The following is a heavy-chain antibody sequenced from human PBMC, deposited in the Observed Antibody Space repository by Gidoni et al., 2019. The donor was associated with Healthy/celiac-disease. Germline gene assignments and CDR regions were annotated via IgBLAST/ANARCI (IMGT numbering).Heavy chain of an antibody. CDR3: ARQGWRWPKEFAFDI. D-gene: IGHD2-21*01. J-gene: IGHJ3*02. CDR1: GGSISSSSYY. V-gene: IGHV4-39*01. Sequence: QLQLQESGPGLVKPSETLSLTCTVSGGSISSSSYYWGWIRQPPGKGLEWIGSIYYSGSTYYNPSLKSRVTISVDTSKNQFSLKLSSVTAADTAVYYCARQGWRWPKEFAFDIWGQGTMVTVSS. CDR2: IYYSGST.